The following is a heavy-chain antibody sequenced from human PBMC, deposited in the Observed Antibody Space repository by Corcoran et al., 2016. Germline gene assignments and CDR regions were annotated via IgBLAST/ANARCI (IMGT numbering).Heavy chain of an antibody. CDR3: AKGLTFGVVIIPVWFDP. CDR1: GFTFSSYG. J-gene: IGHJ5*02. V-gene: IGHV3-30*18. D-gene: IGHD3-3*01. Sequence: QVQLVESGGGVVQPGRSLRLSCAASGFTFSSYGMHWVRQAPGKGLEWVAVISYDGSNKYYADSVKGRFTISRDNSKNTLYLQMNSLRAEDTAVYYCAKGLTFGVVIIPVWFDPWGQGTLVTVSS. CDR2: ISYDGSNK.